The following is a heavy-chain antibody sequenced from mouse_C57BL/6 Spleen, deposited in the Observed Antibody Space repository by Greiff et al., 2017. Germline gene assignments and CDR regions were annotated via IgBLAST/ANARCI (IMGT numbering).Heavy chain of an antibody. CDR2: INPNNGGT. CDR3: AKSPYDGYYFDY. V-gene: IGHV1-22*01. D-gene: IGHD2-3*01. CDR1: GYTFTDYN. J-gene: IGHJ2*01. Sequence: EVKLQQSGPELVKPGASVKMSCKASGYTFTDYNMHWVKQSHGKSLEWIGYINPNNGGTSYNQKFKGKATLTVNKSSSTAYMELRSLTSEDSAVYYCAKSPYDGYYFDYWGQGTTLTVSA.